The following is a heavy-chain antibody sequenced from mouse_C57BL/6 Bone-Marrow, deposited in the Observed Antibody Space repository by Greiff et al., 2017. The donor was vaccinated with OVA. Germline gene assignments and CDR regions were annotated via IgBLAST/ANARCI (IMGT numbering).Heavy chain of an antibody. V-gene: IGHV2-2*01. J-gene: IGHJ4*01. CDR2: IWSGGST. CDR3: ARNSYPGAYYAMDY. Sequence: QVQLKESGPGLVQPSQSLSITCTVSGFSLTSYGVHWVRQSPGQGLEWLGVIWSGGSTDYNAAFISRLSISKDNSKSQVFFKMNSLQADDTAIYYCARNSYPGAYYAMDYWGQGTSVTVSS. CDR1: GFSLTSYG.